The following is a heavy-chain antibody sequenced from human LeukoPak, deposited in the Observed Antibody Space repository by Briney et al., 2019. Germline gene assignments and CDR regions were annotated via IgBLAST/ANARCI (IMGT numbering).Heavy chain of an antibody. CDR2: SNAGNGNT. D-gene: IGHD4-23*01. CDR1: GYTFTSYA. V-gene: IGHV1-3*01. CDR3: ARDYGGNSGWFDP. J-gene: IGHJ5*02. Sequence: ASVKVSCKASGYTFTSYAMHWVRQAPGQRLEWTGWSNAGNGNTKYSQKFQGRVTMTRSTSVNTAYMELSSLTSEDTAVYYCARDYGGNSGWFDPWGQGTLVTVSS.